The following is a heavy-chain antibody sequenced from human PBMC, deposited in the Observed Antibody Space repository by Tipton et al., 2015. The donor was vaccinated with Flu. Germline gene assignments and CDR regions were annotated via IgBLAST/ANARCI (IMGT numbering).Heavy chain of an antibody. CDR1: GGTFSSYA. CDR3: AGSVDTAMVTKAFDY. V-gene: IGHV1-69*01. CDR2: IIPIFGTA. J-gene: IGHJ4*02. D-gene: IGHD5-18*01. Sequence: QVQLVQSGAEVKKPGSSVKVSCKASGGTFSSYAISWVRQAPGQGLEWMRGIIPIFGTANYAQKFQGRVTITADESTSTAYMELSSLRSEDTAVYYCAGSVDTAMVTKAFDYWGQGTLVTVSS.